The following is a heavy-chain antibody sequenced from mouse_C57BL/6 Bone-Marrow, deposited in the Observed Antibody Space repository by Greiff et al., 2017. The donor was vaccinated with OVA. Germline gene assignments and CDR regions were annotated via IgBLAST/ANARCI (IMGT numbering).Heavy chain of an antibody. D-gene: IGHD1-1*01. CDR1: GFTFSDYG. Sequence: EVKLVESGGGLVQPGGSLKLSCAASGFTFSDYGMAWVRQAPRKGPEWVAFISNLAYSIYYADTVTGRFTISRENAKNTLYLEMSSLRSEDTAMYYCARHETSTFITTVGEAMDYWCQGTAATVSS. J-gene: IGHJ4*01. V-gene: IGHV5-15*01. CDR3: ARHETSTFITTVGEAMDY. CDR2: ISNLAYSI.